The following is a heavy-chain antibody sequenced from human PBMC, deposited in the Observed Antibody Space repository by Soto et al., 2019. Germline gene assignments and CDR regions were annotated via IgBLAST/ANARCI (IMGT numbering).Heavy chain of an antibody. CDR2: IRSKAYGGTT. J-gene: IGHJ4*02. CDR3: TRDWYSSPKPFPQRFVLFDY. Sequence: PGGSLRLSCTASGFTFGDYAMSWFRQAPGKGLEWVGFIRSKAYGGTTEYAASVKGRFTISRDDSKSIAYLQMNSLKTEDTAVYYCTRDWYSSPKPFPQRFVLFDYWGQGTLVTVSS. V-gene: IGHV3-49*03. CDR1: GFTFGDYA. D-gene: IGHD6-13*01.